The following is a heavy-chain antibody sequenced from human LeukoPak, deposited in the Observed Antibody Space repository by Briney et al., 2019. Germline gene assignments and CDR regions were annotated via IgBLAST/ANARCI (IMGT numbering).Heavy chain of an antibody. CDR2: IYYSGST. CDR1: GGSISIYY. Sequence: SDTLSLTCTVSGGSISIYYGSWIRQPPGKGLEWIGYIYYSGSTNYNPSQKSRVTISVATSKNQFSLKLSSVTAADTAVYYCASERTAAAGTGYYYYDMGVWGKGTTVTVSS. D-gene: IGHD6-13*01. J-gene: IGHJ6*04. CDR3: ASERTAAAGTGYYYYDMGV. V-gene: IGHV4-59*07.